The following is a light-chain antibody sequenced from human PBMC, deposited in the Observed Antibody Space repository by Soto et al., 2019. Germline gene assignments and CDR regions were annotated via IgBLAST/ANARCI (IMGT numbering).Light chain of an antibody. Sequence: QYALTQPPSASGSPGQSVTISCTGTSSDVGSYVSWYQQHPGKAPKLMIYEVTKRPSGVPDRFSGSKSGNTASLAVSGLQAEDEADYYCSSYAGSNTDVVFGGGTKLTVL. J-gene: IGLJ2*01. CDR3: SSYAGSNTDVV. CDR1: SSDVGSY. CDR2: EVT. V-gene: IGLV2-8*01.